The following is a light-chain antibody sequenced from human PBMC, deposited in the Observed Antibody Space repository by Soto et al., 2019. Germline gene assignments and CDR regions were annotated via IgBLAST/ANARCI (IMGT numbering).Light chain of an antibody. Sequence: DIQMTQSPSSVSASVGDRVTITCRASRDINKWLAWHQQKPGKAPNLLIFSASSLQSGVPSRFSGSGSGTDFTLTITNLQPEDDAIYYCQQGHSFPLTFGPGTKVDLK. CDR2: SAS. CDR3: QQGHSFPLT. J-gene: IGKJ3*01. V-gene: IGKV1-12*01. CDR1: RDINKW.